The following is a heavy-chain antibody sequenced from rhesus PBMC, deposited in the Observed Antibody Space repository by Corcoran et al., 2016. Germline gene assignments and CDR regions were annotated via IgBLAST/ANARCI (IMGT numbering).Heavy chain of an antibody. J-gene: IGHJ4*01. CDR1: GYSFTSSW. V-gene: IGHV5-2*01. CDR3: AKEGRQLEQDY. CDR2: IEPSNSET. Sequence: EVQLVQSGAEVKRPGESLKISCKTSGYSFTSSWLRWVRQLHGKGLEWRGAIEPSNSETRYSPSFQGQVTISADKSISTTYLQWSSLKASDSATYYCAKEGRQLEQDYWGQGVLVTVSS. D-gene: IGHD6-25*01.